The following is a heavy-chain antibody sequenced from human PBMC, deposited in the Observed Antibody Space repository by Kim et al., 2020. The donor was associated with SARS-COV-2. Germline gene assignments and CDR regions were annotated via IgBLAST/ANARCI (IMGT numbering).Heavy chain of an antibody. Sequence: STYYADSVKGRFTISRDNSKNTLYLQMNSLRAEDTAVYYCAKEVWGTDDYWGQGTLVTVSS. D-gene: IGHD3-16*01. CDR2: ST. J-gene: IGHJ4*02. CDR3: AKEVWGTDDY. V-gene: IGHV3-23*03.